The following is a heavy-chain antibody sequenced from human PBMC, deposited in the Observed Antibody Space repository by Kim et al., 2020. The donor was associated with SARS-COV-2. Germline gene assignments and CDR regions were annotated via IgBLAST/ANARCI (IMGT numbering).Heavy chain of an antibody. CDR3: ARVVYDFWSGYHSNYYYMDV. CDR1: GFTFSSYE. CDR2: ISSSGSTI. V-gene: IGHV3-48*03. Sequence: GGSLRLSCAASGFTFSSYEMNWVRQAPGKGLEWVSYISSSGSTIYYADSVKGRFTISRDNAKNSLYLQMNSLRAEDTAVYYCARVVYDFWSGYHSNYYYMDVWGKGTTVTVSS. D-gene: IGHD3-3*01. J-gene: IGHJ6*03.